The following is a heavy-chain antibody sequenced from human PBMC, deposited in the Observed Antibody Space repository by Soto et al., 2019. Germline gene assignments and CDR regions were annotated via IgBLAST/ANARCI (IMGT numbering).Heavy chain of an antibody. V-gene: IGHV3-23*01. J-gene: IGHJ6*02. D-gene: IGHD5-18*01. CDR3: AKFREYSYGDWPLLDDYGMDV. CDR2: ISGSGGST. CDR1: GFTFSSYA. Sequence: EVQLLESGGGLVQPGGSLRLSCAASGFTFSSYAMSWVRQAPGKGLEWVSAISGSGGSTYYADSVKGRFTISRDNSKNTLYLQMNSLRAEDTAVYYCAKFREYSYGDWPLLDDYGMDVWGQGTTVTVSS.